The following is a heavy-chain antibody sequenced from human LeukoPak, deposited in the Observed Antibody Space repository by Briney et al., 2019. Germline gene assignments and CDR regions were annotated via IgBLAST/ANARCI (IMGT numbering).Heavy chain of an antibody. CDR3: ARIGYSSSSLGY. D-gene: IGHD6-6*01. V-gene: IGHV3-7*01. J-gene: IGHJ4*02. CDR1: RFTFSNYW. CDR2: IKQDGSVI. Sequence: PGGSLRLSCAASRFTFSNYWMSWVSQVPGKGLEWVANIKQDGSVIYYVDSVKGRFTISRDNAKNSLFLQMNSLRADDTAVYYCARIGYSSSSLGYWGQGTLVTVSS.